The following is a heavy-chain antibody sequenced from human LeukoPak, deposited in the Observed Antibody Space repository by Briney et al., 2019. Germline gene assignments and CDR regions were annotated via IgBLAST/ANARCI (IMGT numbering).Heavy chain of an antibody. J-gene: IGHJ6*02. Sequence: PSETLSLTCAVSGGSISSGGYSWSWIRQPPGKGLEWIGYIYHSGSTYYNPSLKSRVTISVDRSKNQFPLKLSSVTAAGTAVYYCARGGAIGLRYYYGMDVWGQGTTVTVSS. CDR1: GGSISSGGYS. CDR2: IYHSGST. CDR3: ARGGAIGLRYYYGMDV. V-gene: IGHV4-30-2*01. D-gene: IGHD2-2*02.